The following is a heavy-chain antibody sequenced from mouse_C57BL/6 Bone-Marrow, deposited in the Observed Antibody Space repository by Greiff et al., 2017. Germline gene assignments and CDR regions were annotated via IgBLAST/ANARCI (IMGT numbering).Heavy chain of an antibody. CDR3: TSTVSKPDYFDY. Sequence: EVQLQQSGAELVRPGASVKLSCTASGFTIKDDYMHWVKQRPEQGLEWIGWIDPENGDTEYASKFQGKATITADTSSNTAYLQLSSLTSEDTAVYYCTSTVSKPDYFDYWGQGTTLTVSS. CDR1: GFTIKDDY. D-gene: IGHD2-5*01. V-gene: IGHV14-4*01. CDR2: IDPENGDT. J-gene: IGHJ2*01.